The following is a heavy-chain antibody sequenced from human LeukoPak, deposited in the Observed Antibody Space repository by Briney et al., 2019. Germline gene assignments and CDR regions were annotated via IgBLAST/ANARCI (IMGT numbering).Heavy chain of an antibody. V-gene: IGHV3-23*01. CDR1: GFTFSSYA. D-gene: IGHD6-13*01. J-gene: IGHJ4*02. CDR2: ISGSGGST. Sequence: PGGSLRLSCAASGFTFSSYAMSWVRQAPGKGLEWVSAISGSGGSTYYADSVKGRFTISRDNSKNTLYLQMTSLRAEDTAVYYCAKDLLSSSAAGDYWGQGTLVTVSS. CDR3: AKDLLSSSAAGDY.